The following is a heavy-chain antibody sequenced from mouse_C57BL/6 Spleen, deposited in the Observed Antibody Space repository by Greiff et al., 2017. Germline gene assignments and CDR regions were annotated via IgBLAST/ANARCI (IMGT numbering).Heavy chain of an antibody. CDR2: IYPSASET. CDR1: GYTFTSYW. D-gene: IGHD1-1*01. J-gene: IGHJ1*03. Sequence: QVQLQQPGAELVRPGSSVKLSCKASGYTFTSYWMDWVKQRPGQGLEWIGNIYPSASETHYNQKFKDKATLTVDKSSSTAYMQLSGLTSEDSAVYYCARGSFYYGSSYWYFDVWGTGTTVTVSS. CDR3: ARGSFYYGSSYWYFDV. V-gene: IGHV1-61*01.